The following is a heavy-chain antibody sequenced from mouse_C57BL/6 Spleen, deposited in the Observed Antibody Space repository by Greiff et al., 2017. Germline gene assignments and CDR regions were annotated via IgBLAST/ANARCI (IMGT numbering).Heavy chain of an antibody. CDR3: ARKAQARAMDY. Sequence: QVQLKQSGAELVRPGPSVKMSCKASGYTFTNYWIGWAKQRPGHGLEWIGDIYPGGGYTNYNEKFKGKATLTADKSSSTAYMQFSSLTSEDSAIYYCARKAQARAMDYWGQGTSVTVSS. V-gene: IGHV1-63*01. J-gene: IGHJ4*01. D-gene: IGHD3-2*02. CDR2: IYPGGGYT. CDR1: GYTFTNYW.